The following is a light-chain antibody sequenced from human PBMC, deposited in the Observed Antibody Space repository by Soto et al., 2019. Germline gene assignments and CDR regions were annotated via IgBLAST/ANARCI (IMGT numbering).Light chain of an antibody. CDR3: SLYTSENTYV. Sequence: QSALTQPPSVSGSPGQSVTISCTGTSTDFVSYNRVSWYQQPPGTAPKLIIYEASNRPSGVPGRVSGSKSGNTASLTISGLQASDEADYYCSLYTSENTYVFGTGTNLTVL. J-gene: IGLJ1*01. CDR1: STDFVSYNR. V-gene: IGLV2-18*01. CDR2: EAS.